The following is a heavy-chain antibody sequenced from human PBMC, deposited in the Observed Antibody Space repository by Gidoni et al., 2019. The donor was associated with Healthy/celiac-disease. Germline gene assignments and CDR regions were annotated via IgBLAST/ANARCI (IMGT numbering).Heavy chain of an antibody. CDR1: GFPFSSYS. Sequence: EVQLVESGGGLVKPGGSLRLSCAASGFPFSSYSMTWVRQAPGKGLDGFSPIIVRVSYVSYSDSVRDDFTTAKDNAKTPLFRKMKGVRAEDTAWIYCARDTSDSYVSSVYNPKTGTTGYSNLWGRATLVTVSS. J-gene: IGHJ2*01. CDR2: IIVRVSYV. CDR3: ARDTSDSYVSSVYNPKTGTTGYSNL. D-gene: IGHD3-22*01. V-gene: IGHV3-21*01.